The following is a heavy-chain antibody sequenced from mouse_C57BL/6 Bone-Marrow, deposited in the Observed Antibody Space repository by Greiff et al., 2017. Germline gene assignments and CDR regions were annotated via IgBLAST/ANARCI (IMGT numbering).Heavy chain of an antibody. D-gene: IGHD2-10*02. CDR2: INPNNGGT. J-gene: IGHJ4*01. Sequence: EVQLQQSGPELVKPGASVKMSCKASGYTFTDYYMHWVKQSHGQSLEWIGYINPNNGGTSYNQKFQGKATLTVNTSSNPAYLQLRSLTSEDYAVYYCERRDLVSRDYWGQGTTVTVSS. CDR3: ERRDLVSRDY. V-gene: IGHV1-22*01. CDR1: GYTFTDYY.